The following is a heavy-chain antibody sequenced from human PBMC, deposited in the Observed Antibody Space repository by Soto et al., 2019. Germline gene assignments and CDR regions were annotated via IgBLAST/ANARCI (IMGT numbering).Heavy chain of an antibody. Sequence: GESLKISCKGSGYTFTDYWIGWVRQLSGKGLEWMGIIYPGDSDTRYSPSFQGHVTITVDKSTSTAYLQWNTLKASDTAMYYCARHSGSSLPDDYWGQGSLVTVSS. D-gene: IGHD1-26*01. CDR3: ARHSGSSLPDDY. CDR2: IYPGDSDT. J-gene: IGHJ4*02. CDR1: GYTFTDYW. V-gene: IGHV5-51*01.